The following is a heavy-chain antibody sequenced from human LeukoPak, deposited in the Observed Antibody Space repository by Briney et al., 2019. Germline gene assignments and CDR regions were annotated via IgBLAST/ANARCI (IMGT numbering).Heavy chain of an antibody. D-gene: IGHD3-22*01. J-gene: IGHJ1*01. V-gene: IGHV4-59*01. CDR2: IYYSGST. Sequence: SETLSLTCTVSGGSISSYYWSWIRQPPGKGLEWIGYIYYSGSTNYNPSLKSRVTISVDTSKNQFSLKLSSVTAADTAVYYCATILDYDSSGYYLEYFQHWGQGTLVTVSS. CDR3: ATILDYDSSGYYLEYFQH. CDR1: GGSISSYY.